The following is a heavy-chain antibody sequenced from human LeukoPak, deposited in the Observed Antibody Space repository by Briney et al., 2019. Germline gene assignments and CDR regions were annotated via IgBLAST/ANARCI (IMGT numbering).Heavy chain of an antibody. CDR1: GYTFTSYD. CDR2: MNPNSGNT. V-gene: IGHV1-8*03. J-gene: IGHJ4*02. D-gene: IGHD6-13*01. Sequence: ASVKVSCKASGYTFTSYDINWVRQATGQGLEWMGWMNPNSGNTGYAQKFQGRVTITRNASISTAYMELSSLRSEDTAVYYCARGRRPLGSSSWSIWGQGTLVTVSS. CDR3: ARGRRPLGSSSWSI.